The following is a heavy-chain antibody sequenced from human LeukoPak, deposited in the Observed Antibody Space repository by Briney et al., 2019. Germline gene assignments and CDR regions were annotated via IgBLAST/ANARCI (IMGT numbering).Heavy chain of an antibody. CDR1: GFTFSSYG. D-gene: IGHD2-2*01. V-gene: IGHV3-30*02. J-gene: IGHJ6*03. CDR2: IRYDGSNK. CDR3: AKDLIVVVPAAIRIFEEYYYYYMVV. Sequence: GGSLRLSCAASGFTFSSYGMHWVRQAPGKGLEWVAFIRYDGSNKYYADSVKGRFTISRDNSKNTLYLQMNSLRAEDTAVYYCAKDLIVVVPAAIRIFEEYYYYYMVVWGKGTTVTVSS.